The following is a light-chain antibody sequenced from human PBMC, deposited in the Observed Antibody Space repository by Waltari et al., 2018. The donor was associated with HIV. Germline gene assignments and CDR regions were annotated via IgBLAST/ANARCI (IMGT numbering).Light chain of an antibody. CDR3: CSYTGTYTFV. CDR1: SSDVGGYNY. V-gene: IGLV2-11*01. Sequence: QSALTQPRSVSVSPGQSVTISCSGASSDVGGYNYVSWYKQNPGKAPKDMMYDVNKRPPGVPYRFSGSKSGNTASLTISGLQAEDESDYYCCSYTGTYTFVFGGGTKLTVL. CDR2: DVN. J-gene: IGLJ2*01.